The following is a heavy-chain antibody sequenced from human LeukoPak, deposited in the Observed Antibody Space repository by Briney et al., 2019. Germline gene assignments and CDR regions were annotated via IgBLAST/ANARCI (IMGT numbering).Heavy chain of an antibody. CDR3: GKGPYYYYYYMDV. V-gene: IGHV3-20*04. Sequence: GGSLRLSCAASGFTFDDYAMHWVRQAPGKGLEWVSGINWNGGSTGYADSVKGRFTISRDNAKNSLYLQMNSLRAEDTALYYCGKGPYYYYYYMDVWGKGTTVTVSS. CDR2: INWNGGST. J-gene: IGHJ6*03. CDR1: GFTFDDYA.